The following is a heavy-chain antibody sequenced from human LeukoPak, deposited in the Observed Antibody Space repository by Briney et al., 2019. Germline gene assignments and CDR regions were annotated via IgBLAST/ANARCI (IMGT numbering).Heavy chain of an antibody. CDR3: ARDSSSWYLDAFDI. D-gene: IGHD6-13*01. CDR1: GYTFTSYG. V-gene: IGHV1-18*01. CDR2: ISAYNGNT. Sequence: GASVKVSCKASGYTFTSYGISWVRQAPGQGLEWVGWISAYNGNTNYAQKLQGRVTMTTDTSTSTAYMELRSLRSDDTAVYYCARDSSSWYLDAFDIWGQGTMVTVSS. J-gene: IGHJ3*02.